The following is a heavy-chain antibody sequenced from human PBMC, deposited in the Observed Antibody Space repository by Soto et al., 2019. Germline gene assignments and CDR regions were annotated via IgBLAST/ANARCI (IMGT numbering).Heavy chain of an antibody. CDR2: ISSSSSTI. V-gene: IGHV3-48*02. J-gene: IGHJ4*02. CDR3: ARDLVTMVRGVPRADF. CDR1: GMTFGSRV. D-gene: IGHD3-10*01. Sequence: EVQLLESGGDLVQPGGSLRLSCVASGMTFGSRVMSWVRQAPGEGLEWVSYISSSSSTIYYADSVKGRFTISRDNAKNSLYLQMNSLRDEDTAVYYCARDLVTMVRGVPRADFWGQGTLVTVSS.